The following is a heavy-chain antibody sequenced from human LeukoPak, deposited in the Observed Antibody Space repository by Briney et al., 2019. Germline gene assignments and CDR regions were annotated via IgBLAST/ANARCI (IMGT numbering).Heavy chain of an antibody. Sequence: PSETLSLTCTVSGASISTYYWSWIRQPPGKGLEWIGYIYYSGSSNYNPSLKSRVTMSADTSKSQFSLRLSPVTAADTAVYYCARGKDGYMDWGQGTLVTVSS. V-gene: IGHV4-59*01. CDR2: IYYSGSS. CDR1: GASISTYY. CDR3: ARGKDGYMD. J-gene: IGHJ4*02. D-gene: IGHD5-24*01.